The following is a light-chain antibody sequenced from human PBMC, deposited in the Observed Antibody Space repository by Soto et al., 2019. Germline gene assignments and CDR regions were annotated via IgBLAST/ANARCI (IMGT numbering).Light chain of an antibody. CDR2: GVS. CDR1: SSDIDVYDL. CDR3: CSYAGFTTYV. J-gene: IGLJ1*01. V-gene: IGLV2-23*02. Sequence: ALTQPASVSGSPGQSITISCTGTSSDIDVYDLVSWYRQYPGKAPKLMIYGVSKRPSGVSDRFSGSKSGNTASLTISGLQTEDEADYYCCSYAGFTTYVFGSGTKLTVL.